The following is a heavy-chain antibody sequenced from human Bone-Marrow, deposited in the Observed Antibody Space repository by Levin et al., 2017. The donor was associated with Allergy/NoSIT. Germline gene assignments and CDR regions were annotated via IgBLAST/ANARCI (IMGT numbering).Heavy chain of an antibody. CDR1: GGSISSGGNY. D-gene: IGHD5-12*01. J-gene: IGHJ4*02. V-gene: IGHV4-31*03. CDR3: ARDSGYDLDY. CDR2: IYYSGSS. Sequence: SQTLSLTCTVSGGSISSGGNYWSWIRQHPGKGLEWIGYIYYSGSSYFNPSLKSRVSISVDTSKNQFSLKLTSVTAADTAVYYCARDSGYDLDYWGQGTLVTVSS.